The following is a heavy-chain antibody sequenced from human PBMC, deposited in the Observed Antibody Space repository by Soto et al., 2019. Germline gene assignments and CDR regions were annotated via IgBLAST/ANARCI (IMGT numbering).Heavy chain of an antibody. D-gene: IGHD6-13*01. CDR1: GGSISSYY. CDR2: IYYSGST. Sequence: SETLSLTCTVSGGSISSYYWSWIRQPPGKGLEWIGYIYYSGSTNYNPSLKSRVTISVDTSKNQFSLKLSSVTAADTAVYYCARDGDPQGYSSSWCWFDPWGQGTLVTVSS. V-gene: IGHV4-59*01. J-gene: IGHJ5*02. CDR3: ARDGDPQGYSSSWCWFDP.